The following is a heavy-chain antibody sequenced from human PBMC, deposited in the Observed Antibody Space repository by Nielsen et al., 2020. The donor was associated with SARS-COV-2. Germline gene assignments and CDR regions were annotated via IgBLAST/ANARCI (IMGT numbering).Heavy chain of an antibody. CDR3: AKDGEAFYYYYYYMDV. V-gene: IGHV3-23*01. J-gene: IGHJ6*03. D-gene: IGHD2-21*01. CDR1: GFTRSDYA. CDR2: ITESGTT. Sequence: GGSLRLSCAGSGFTRSDYAMTWIRQAPGKGLEWVSSITESGTTYYADSVKGRFAISRDNFKNTLYLQMNSLRAEDTAVFYCAKDGEAFYYYYYYMDVWGKGTTVTVSS.